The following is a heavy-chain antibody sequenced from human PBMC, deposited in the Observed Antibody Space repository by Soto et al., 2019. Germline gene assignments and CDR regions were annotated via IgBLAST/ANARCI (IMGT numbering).Heavy chain of an antibody. CDR1: GYTFTGYY. J-gene: IGHJ5*02. V-gene: IGHV1-2*04. Sequence: GASVKVSCKASGYTFTGYYMHCVRQAPGQGLEWMGWINPNSGGTNYAQKFQGWVTMTRDTSISAAYMELSRLRSDDTAVYYCARDFGFGETNWFDPWGQGTLVTVS. CDR3: ARDFGFGETNWFDP. D-gene: IGHD3-3*01. CDR2: INPNSGGT.